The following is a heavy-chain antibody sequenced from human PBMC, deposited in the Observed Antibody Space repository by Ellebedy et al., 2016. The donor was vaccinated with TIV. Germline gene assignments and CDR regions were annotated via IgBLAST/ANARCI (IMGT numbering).Heavy chain of an antibody. CDR1: GFIFSSYE. Sequence: GESLKISCAASGFIFSSYEMNWVRQAPGKGLEWLSYISGSGGTKYYAGSVKGRFTISRDNAKKSLYLQMNSLRAEDTAVYYCARDLRGSEDYWGQGTLVTVSS. CDR3: ARDLRGSEDY. D-gene: IGHD5-12*01. J-gene: IGHJ4*02. CDR2: ISGSGGTK. V-gene: IGHV3-48*03.